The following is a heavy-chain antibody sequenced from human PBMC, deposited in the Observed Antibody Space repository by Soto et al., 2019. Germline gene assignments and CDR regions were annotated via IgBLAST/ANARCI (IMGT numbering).Heavy chain of an antibody. CDR1: GFTFSDYY. V-gene: IGHV3-11*01. J-gene: IGHJ3*02. CDR2: ISSSGSTI. Sequence: ESGGGLVKPGGSLRLSCAASGFTFSDYYMSWIRQAPGKGLEWVSYISSSGSTIYYADSVKGRFTISRDNAKNSLYLQMNSLRAEDTAVYYCARGYCSSTSCWETKAFDIWGQGTMVTVSS. CDR3: ARGYCSSTSCWETKAFDI. D-gene: IGHD2-2*01.